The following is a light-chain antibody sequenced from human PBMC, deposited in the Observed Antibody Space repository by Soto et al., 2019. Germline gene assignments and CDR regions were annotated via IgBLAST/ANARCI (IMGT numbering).Light chain of an antibody. Sequence: QSALTQPASVSASPGQSITISCIGTSSDIGGYSYVSWYQQHPGKAPKLLIRDVNYRPSGISARFSGSKSGNTTSLTISELQTEDEADYYCCSYTSSATLVFGGGTKLTVL. V-gene: IGLV2-14*03. J-gene: IGLJ3*02. CDR1: SSDIGGYSY. CDR2: DVN. CDR3: CSYTSSATLV.